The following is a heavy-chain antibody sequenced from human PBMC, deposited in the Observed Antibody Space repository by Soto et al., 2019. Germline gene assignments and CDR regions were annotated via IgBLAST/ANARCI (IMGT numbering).Heavy chain of an antibody. D-gene: IGHD4-17*01. CDR2: ISGSGSST. J-gene: IGHJ4*02. Sequence: EVQLLESGGGLVQPGGSLRLSCAAAGFTFTSDDISWVRQAPGKGLEWVSGISGSGSSTYYADSVKGRFTISRDNSKNTLYLQMNSLRAEDTAVYYCAKIATVTSYYWGQGTLVTVSS. CDR1: GFTFTSDD. V-gene: IGHV3-23*01. CDR3: AKIATVTSYY.